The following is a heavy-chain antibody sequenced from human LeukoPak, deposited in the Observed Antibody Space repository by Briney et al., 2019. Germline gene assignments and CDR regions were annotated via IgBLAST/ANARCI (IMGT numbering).Heavy chain of an antibody. Sequence: GGSLRLSCAASGFTSSTNAMSWVRQAPGKGLEWVSTISGSGGSTYYSDSVEGRFTISRDSSKNTLYLQMNSLRVEDTAVYYCAKVLAVAGGYWGQGTLVTVSS. V-gene: IGHV3-23*01. D-gene: IGHD6-19*01. CDR1: GFTSSTNA. CDR3: AKVLAVAGGY. J-gene: IGHJ4*02. CDR2: ISGSGGST.